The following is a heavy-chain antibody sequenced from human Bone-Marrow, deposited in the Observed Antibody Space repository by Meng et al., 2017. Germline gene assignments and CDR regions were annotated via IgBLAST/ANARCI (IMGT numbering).Heavy chain of an antibody. Sequence: ASVKVSCKASGYTFTGYYMHWVRQAPGQGLEWMGWINPNSGGTNYAQKFQGRVTMTRDTSISKAYMELSSLRSEDTAVYYCVRYGDYSDTVFDIWGQGTMVTVSS. V-gene: IGHV1-2*02. CDR3: VRYGDYSDTVFDI. CDR1: GYTFTGYY. J-gene: IGHJ3*02. D-gene: IGHD4-17*01. CDR2: INPNSGGT.